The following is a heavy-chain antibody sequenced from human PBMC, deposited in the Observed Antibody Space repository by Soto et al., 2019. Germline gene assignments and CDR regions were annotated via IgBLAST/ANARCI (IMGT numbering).Heavy chain of an antibody. CDR1: GYTFTSYG. V-gene: IGHV1-18*01. CDR3: ARVTREPLWFGETQEPDY. CDR2: ISAYNGNT. D-gene: IGHD3-10*01. Sequence: GASVKVSCKASGYTFTSYGISWVRQAPGQGLEWMGWISAYNGNTNYAQKLQGRVTMTTDTSTSTAYMELRSLRSDDTAVYYCARVTREPLWFGETQEPDYWGQGTLVTVSS. J-gene: IGHJ4*02.